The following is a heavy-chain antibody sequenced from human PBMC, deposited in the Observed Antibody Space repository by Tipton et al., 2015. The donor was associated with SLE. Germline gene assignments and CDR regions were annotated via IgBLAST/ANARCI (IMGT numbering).Heavy chain of an antibody. Sequence: TLSLTCTVSGGSIRSNYWSWIRQPPGRGLEWLGDISYSGSTNYNPSLKSRLTISVDTSKNQFSLKLSSVTAADTAVYFCARGRYSSSSYGDYFDYWGQGTLVTVSS. J-gene: IGHJ4*02. CDR3: ARGRYSSSSYGDYFDY. CDR2: ISYSGST. D-gene: IGHD6-13*01. V-gene: IGHV4-59*12. CDR1: GGSIRSNY.